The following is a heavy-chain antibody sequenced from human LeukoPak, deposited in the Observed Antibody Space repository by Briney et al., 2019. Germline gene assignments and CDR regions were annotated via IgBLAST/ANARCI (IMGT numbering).Heavy chain of an antibody. J-gene: IGHJ6*03. Sequence: GGSLRLSCAASGFTFSSYSTNWVRQAPGKGLEWVSSISSSSSYIYYADSVKGRFTISRDNAKNSLYLQMNSLRAEDTAVYYCAREGSSWSGVDYYYYYMDVWGKGTTVTISS. D-gene: IGHD6-13*01. CDR2: ISSSSSYI. V-gene: IGHV3-21*01. CDR1: GFTFSSYS. CDR3: AREGSSWSGVDYYYYYMDV.